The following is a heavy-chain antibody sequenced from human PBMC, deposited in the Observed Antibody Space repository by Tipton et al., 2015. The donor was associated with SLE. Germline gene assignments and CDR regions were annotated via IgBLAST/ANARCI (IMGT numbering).Heavy chain of an antibody. CDR3: ARDCGGSDAFDI. D-gene: IGHD2-21*01. Sequence: TLSLTCTVSGGSISSYYWSWIRQPPGKGLEWIGEIYHSGSTNYNPSLKSRVTISIDTSKNHFSLKVNSVTAADTAVYYCARDCGGSDAFDIWGQGTMVTVSS. J-gene: IGHJ3*02. V-gene: IGHV4-59*12. CDR2: IYHSGST. CDR1: GGSISSYY.